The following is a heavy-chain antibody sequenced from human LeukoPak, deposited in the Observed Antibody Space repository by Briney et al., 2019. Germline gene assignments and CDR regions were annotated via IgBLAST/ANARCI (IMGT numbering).Heavy chain of an antibody. J-gene: IGHJ4*02. CDR2: IYYSGRT. Sequence: PSETLSLTCTVSGGSVSTSHYYWGWIRQPPGKGLEWIGYIYYSGRTYYNPSLKSRVTISVDTSKNQFSLKLNSVTAADTAVYYCARDDTLDYYDSSGLSIWGQGTLVTVSS. D-gene: IGHD3-22*01. CDR3: ARDDTLDYYDSSGLSI. CDR1: GGSVSTSHYY. V-gene: IGHV4-39*07.